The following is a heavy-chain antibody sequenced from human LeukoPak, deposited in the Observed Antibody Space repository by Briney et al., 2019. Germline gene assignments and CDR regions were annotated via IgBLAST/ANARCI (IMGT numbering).Heavy chain of an antibody. J-gene: IGHJ4*02. Sequence: GGSLRLSCVASGFTFNGKWMSWVRQAPGKGLEWVSTVSGGGGTTYYADSVKGRFTISRDNSKNTLFLQMNSLRAEDTAIYYCAKDMGYCSSATCYGLDYWGQGTLVTVSS. CDR2: VSGGGGTT. D-gene: IGHD2-2*01. CDR3: AKDMGYCSSATCYGLDY. CDR1: GFTFNGKW. V-gene: IGHV3-23*01.